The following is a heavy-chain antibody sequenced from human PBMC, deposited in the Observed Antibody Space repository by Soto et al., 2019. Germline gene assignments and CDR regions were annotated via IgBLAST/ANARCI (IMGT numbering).Heavy chain of an antibody. CDR3: VPYIPAAGTRYFQH. CDR2: IIPIFGTA. V-gene: IGHV1-69*13. J-gene: IGHJ1*01. D-gene: IGHD6-13*01. Sequence: ASVKVSCKASGGTFSSYAISWVRQAPGQGLEWMGGIIPIFGTANYAQKFQGRVTITADESTSIAYMELSSLRSEDTAVYYCVPYIPAAGTRYFQHWGQGTLVTV. CDR1: GGTFSSYA.